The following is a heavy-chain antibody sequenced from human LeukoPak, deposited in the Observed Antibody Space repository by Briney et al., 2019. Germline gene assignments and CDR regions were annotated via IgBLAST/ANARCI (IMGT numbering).Heavy chain of an antibody. D-gene: IGHD5-12*01. CDR1: GGSFSGYY. CDR2: INHSGST. CDR3: ARGLANVDIVATNPPFDY. J-gene: IGHJ4*02. V-gene: IGHV4-34*01. Sequence: PSETLSLTCAVYGGSFSGYYWSWIRQPPGKGLEWIGEINHSGSTNYNPSLKSRVIISVDTSKNQFSLKLSSVTAADTAVYYCARGLANVDIVATNPPFDYWGQGTLVTVSS.